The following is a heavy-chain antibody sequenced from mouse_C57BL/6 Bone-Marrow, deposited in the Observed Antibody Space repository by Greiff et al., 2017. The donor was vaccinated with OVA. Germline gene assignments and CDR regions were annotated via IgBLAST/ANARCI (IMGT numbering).Heavy chain of an antibody. Sequence: QVQLQQSGAELVKPGASVKISCKASGYAFSSYWMNWVKQRPGKGLEWIGQIYPGDGDPNYNGKFKGKATLTADKSSSTAYMQLSSLTSEDSAVYFCARGGNYYDYDGWFAYWGQGTLVTVSA. CDR2: IYPGDGDP. CDR1: GYAFSSYW. CDR3: ARGGNYYDYDGWFAY. D-gene: IGHD2-4*01. J-gene: IGHJ3*01. V-gene: IGHV1-80*01.